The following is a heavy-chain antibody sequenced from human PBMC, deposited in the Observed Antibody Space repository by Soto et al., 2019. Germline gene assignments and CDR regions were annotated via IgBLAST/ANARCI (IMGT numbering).Heavy chain of an antibody. J-gene: IGHJ4*02. CDR2: ISAYNGNT. D-gene: IGHD2-15*01. V-gene: IGHV1-18*01. CDR3: ARYDIVVVVAATPFDY. Sequence: ASVKVSCKASGYTFTSYGISWVRQAPGQGLEWMGWISAYNGNTNYAQKLQGRVTMTTDTSTSTAYIELRSLRSDDTAVYYCARYDIVVVVAATPFDYWGQGTLVTVSS. CDR1: GYTFTSYG.